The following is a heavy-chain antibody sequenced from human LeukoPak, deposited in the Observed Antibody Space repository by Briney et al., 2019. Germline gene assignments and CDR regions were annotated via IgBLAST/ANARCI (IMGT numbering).Heavy chain of an antibody. Sequence: GGSLRLSCAASGFTVSSNYMSWVRQAPGKGLEWVSVIYSGGSTYYADSVKGRFTISRDNSKNTLYLQMNSLRAEDTAVYYSARSYCGGDCYSEYYFDYWGQGTLVTVSS. CDR3: ARSYCGGDCYSEYYFDY. CDR2: IYSGGST. CDR1: GFTVSSNY. D-gene: IGHD2-21*02. V-gene: IGHV3-66*02. J-gene: IGHJ4*02.